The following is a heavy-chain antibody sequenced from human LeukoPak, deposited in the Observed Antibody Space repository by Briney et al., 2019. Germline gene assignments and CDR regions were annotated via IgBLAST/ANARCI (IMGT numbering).Heavy chain of an antibody. D-gene: IGHD3-10*01. V-gene: IGHV4-39*07. J-gene: IGHJ4*02. CDR2: INHSGST. Sequence: PSETLSLTCTVSGGSMTSSPYYWGWTRQPPGKGLEWIGEINHSGSTNYNPSLKSRVTISVDTSKNQFSLKLSSVTAADTAVYYCARGRRYGSGSYYTYTFDYWGQGTLVTVSS. CDR1: GGSMTSSPYY. CDR3: ARGRRYGSGSYYTYTFDY.